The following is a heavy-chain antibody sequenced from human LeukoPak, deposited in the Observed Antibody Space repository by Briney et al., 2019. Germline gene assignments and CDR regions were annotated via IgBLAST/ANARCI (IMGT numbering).Heavy chain of an antibody. Sequence: SETLSLTCTVSGGSITSSSYSWGWIRQPPGKGLEWIASMSYSGSTYYNPSLKSRVTISADTSKNQFSLKLSSVTAADTAVYYCARKVRGYYYMDVWGKGTTVTISS. J-gene: IGHJ6*03. D-gene: IGHD3-10*01. CDR2: MSYSGST. V-gene: IGHV4-39*07. CDR1: GGSITSSSYS. CDR3: ARKVRGYYYMDV.